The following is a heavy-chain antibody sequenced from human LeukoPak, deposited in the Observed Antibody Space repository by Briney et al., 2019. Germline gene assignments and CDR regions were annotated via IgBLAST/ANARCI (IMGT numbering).Heavy chain of an antibody. Sequence: GGSLRLSCAASGFTFSSYSMNWVRQAPGKGLEWVSSISSSSSYIYYADSVKGRFTISRDNAKNSLYLQMNSLRAEDTAVYYCAKRISEVQTLGTFDYWGQGTLVTASS. CDR3: AKRISEVQTLGTFDY. J-gene: IGHJ4*02. V-gene: IGHV3-21*04. D-gene: IGHD1-1*01. CDR2: ISSSSSYI. CDR1: GFTFSSYS.